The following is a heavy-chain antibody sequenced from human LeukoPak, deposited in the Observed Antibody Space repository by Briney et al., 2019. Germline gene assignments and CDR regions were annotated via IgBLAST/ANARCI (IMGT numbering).Heavy chain of an antibody. Sequence: PSETLSLTCAVYGGSFSGYYWSWIRQPPGKGLEWIGEINHSGGTNYNPSLKSRVTISVDTSKNQFSLKLSSVTAADTAVYYCARGYDDYVWGSYRYYYFDYWGQGTLVTVSS. CDR1: GGSFSGYY. J-gene: IGHJ4*02. D-gene: IGHD3-16*02. V-gene: IGHV4-34*01. CDR2: INHSGGT. CDR3: ARGYDDYVWGSYRYYYFDY.